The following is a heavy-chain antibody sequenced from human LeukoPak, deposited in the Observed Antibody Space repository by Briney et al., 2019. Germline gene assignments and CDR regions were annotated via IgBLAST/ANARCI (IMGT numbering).Heavy chain of an antibody. CDR2: INPSGGSP. CDR1: GYTFTSYA. D-gene: IGHD3-10*01. J-gene: IGHJ6*03. CDR3: ARRGSTYYYYMDV. V-gene: IGHV1-46*01. Sequence: ASVKVSCKASGYTFTSYAMNWVRQAPGQGLEWMGIINPSGGSPNYAQKFQGRVTMTRDMSTSTVNMELNTLTSEDTAVYYCARRGSTYYYYMDVWGRGTTVTISS.